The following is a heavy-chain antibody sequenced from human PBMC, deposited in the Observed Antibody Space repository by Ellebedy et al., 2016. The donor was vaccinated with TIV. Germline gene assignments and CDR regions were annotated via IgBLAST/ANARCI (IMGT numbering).Heavy chain of an antibody. V-gene: IGHV3-53*01. CDR1: GFTFTNYW. D-gene: IGHD6-6*01. CDR2: IYSGGST. Sequence: GESLKISXAASGFTFTNYWMHWVRQAPGKGLEWVSLIYSGGSTYYADSVKGQFTISRDNSKNTLFLQMSSLRAEDTAVYYCARESRRSRGAFDIWGQGTMVTVSS. J-gene: IGHJ3*02. CDR3: ARESRRSRGAFDI.